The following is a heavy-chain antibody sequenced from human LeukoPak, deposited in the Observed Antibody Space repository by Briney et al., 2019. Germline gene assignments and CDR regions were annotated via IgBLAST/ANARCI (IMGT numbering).Heavy chain of an antibody. CDR3: ANEDGGYDPFDY. D-gene: IGHD5-12*01. J-gene: IGHJ4*02. Sequence: GGSLRLSCAASGFTFTTYTMSWVRQAPGKGLAWVSAISGSGGTTYYADSVKGRFTISRDNSKNTLYLQMNSLRAEDTAVYYCANEDGGYDPFDYWGQGTLVTVSS. CDR1: GFTFTTYT. V-gene: IGHV3-23*01. CDR2: ISGSGGTT.